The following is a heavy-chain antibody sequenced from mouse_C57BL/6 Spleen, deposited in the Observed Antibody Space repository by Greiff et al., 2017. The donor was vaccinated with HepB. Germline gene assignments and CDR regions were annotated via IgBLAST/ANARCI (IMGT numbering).Heavy chain of an antibody. V-gene: IGHV1-12*01. CDR3: ARGGITTVVATSNYYAMDY. CDR1: DYTFTSYN. D-gene: IGHD1-1*01. Sequence: LQQSGAELVRPGASVKMSCKASDYTFTSYNMHWVKQTPRQGLEWIGAIYPGNGDTSYNQKFKGKATLTVDKSSSTAYMQLSSLTSEDSAVYFCARGGITTVVATSNYYAMDYWGQGTSVTVSS. CDR2: IYPGNGDT. J-gene: IGHJ4*01.